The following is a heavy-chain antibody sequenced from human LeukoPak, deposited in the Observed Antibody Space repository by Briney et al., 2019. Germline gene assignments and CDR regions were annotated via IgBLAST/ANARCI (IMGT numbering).Heavy chain of an antibody. V-gene: IGHV3-23*01. D-gene: IGHD2-8*01. J-gene: IGHJ4*02. CDR3: AKDPDCTSGICYTFFDY. Sequence: GGSLTLSCPPSGFTFSSHGMNWVRQAPAKGLEWVSGISPRGGITYYTASVKGSFNSSRDNSKNTVSLQMNSQRGEDTAVYYCAKDPDCTSGICYTFFDYWGQGTLVTVSS. CDR2: ISPRGGIT. CDR1: GFTFSSHG.